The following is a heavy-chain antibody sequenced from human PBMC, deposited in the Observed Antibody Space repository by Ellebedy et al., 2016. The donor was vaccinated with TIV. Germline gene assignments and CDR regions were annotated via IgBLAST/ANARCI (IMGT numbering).Heavy chain of an antibody. CDR1: GYTFTSYD. D-gene: IGHD3-16*02. Sequence: AASVKVSCKASGYTFTSYDINWVRQAPGQGLEWMGWINPNSGGTNSAQRFQGWVTMTRDTSISTAYMELNRLRSDDTAVYCCARGQEDMITFGGVIGNLDYYYGMDVWGQGTTVTVSS. CDR3: ARGQEDMITFGGVIGNLDYYYGMDV. CDR2: INPNSGGT. J-gene: IGHJ6*02. V-gene: IGHV1-2*04.